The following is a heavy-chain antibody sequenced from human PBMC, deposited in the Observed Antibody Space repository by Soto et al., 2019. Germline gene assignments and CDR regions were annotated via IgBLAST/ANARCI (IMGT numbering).Heavy chain of an antibody. CDR2: IYPGDSDT. Sequence: GQSLKVSCKCSGYSFTSYWTGWVRQIPGKGLEWMGIIYPGDSDTRYSPSFQGQVTISADKSISTAYLQWSSLKASDTAMYYCARAHDSSGSPLDYWGQGTLVTVSS. CDR3: ARAHDSSGSPLDY. D-gene: IGHD3-22*01. V-gene: IGHV5-51*01. J-gene: IGHJ4*02. CDR1: GYSFTSYW.